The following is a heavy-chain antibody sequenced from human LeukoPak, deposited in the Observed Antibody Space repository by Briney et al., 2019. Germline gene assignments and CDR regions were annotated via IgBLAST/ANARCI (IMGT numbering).Heavy chain of an antibody. D-gene: IGHD2-2*02. CDR2: ISSSSTTI. CDR3: AVYCSGASCYTTSLSDF. CDR1: GFTFSSYS. J-gene: IGHJ4*02. V-gene: IGHV3-48*02. Sequence: PGESLRLSCAASGFTFSSYSMNWVRQASGKGLEWVSYISSSSTTIYYADSVKGRFTISRDNAKNSLYLHMGSLRDEDTAVYYCAVYCSGASCYTTSLSDFWGQGTLVTVSS.